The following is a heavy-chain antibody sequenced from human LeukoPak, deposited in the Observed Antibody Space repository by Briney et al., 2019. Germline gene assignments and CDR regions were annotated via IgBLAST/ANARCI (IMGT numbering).Heavy chain of an antibody. CDR2: VPYAGTNK. CDR1: GFTFGSYG. V-gene: IGHV3-33*01. CDR3: ARDISSRYFDL. Sequence: PGGSLRLSCAASGFTFGSYGMHWVRQAPGKGLEWVAVVPYAGTNKYYADSVKGRFTISRDNSKNTLYLQMNSLRAEDTAVYYCARDISSRYFDLWGQGTLVTVSS. J-gene: IGHJ4*02.